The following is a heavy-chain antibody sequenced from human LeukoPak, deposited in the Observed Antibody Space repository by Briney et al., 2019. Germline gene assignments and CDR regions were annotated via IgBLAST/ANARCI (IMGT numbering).Heavy chain of an antibody. J-gene: IGHJ1*01. Sequence: GGSLRLSCAASGFTFSSYAMSWVRQAPGKGLEWVSAISGSGGSTYYADSVKGRFTVSRDNAQKSLFLQMNSLRAEDTAVYYCARADFCNSTSCSTAEYFQHWGPGTLVTVSS. CDR1: GFTFSSYA. CDR3: ARADFCNSTSCSTAEYFQH. D-gene: IGHD2-2*02. V-gene: IGHV3-23*01. CDR2: ISGSGGST.